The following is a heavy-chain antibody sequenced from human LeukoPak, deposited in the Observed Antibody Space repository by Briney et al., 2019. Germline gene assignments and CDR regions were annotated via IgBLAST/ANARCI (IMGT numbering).Heavy chain of an antibody. CDR2: IYYSGST. CDR1: GYSISSGYY. J-gene: IGHJ4*02. D-gene: IGHD6-19*01. V-gene: IGHV4-38-2*01. Sequence: SETLSLTCAVSGYSISSGYYRGWIRQPPGKGLEWIGTIYYSGSTYYNPSLKSRVTISVDTSKNQFSLRLSSVTAADTAVYYCARRPYTSGWYYYFDYWGQGTLVTVSS. CDR3: ARRPYTSGWYYYFDY.